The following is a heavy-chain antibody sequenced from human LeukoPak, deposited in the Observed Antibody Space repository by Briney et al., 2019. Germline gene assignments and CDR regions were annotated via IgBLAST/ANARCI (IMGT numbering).Heavy chain of an antibody. CDR2: IFYSGST. D-gene: IGHD1-26*01. CDR3: ARVGWELLSYYYYYMDV. V-gene: IGHV4-59*12. J-gene: IGHJ6*03. Sequence: SETLSLTCTVSGGSISSYYWSWVRQPPGKGLEWIGNIFYSGSTYYSPSLKSRVTISLDTSRNQFSLKLNSVTAADTAVYYCARVGWELLSYYYYYMDVWGKGTTVTISS. CDR1: GGSISSYY.